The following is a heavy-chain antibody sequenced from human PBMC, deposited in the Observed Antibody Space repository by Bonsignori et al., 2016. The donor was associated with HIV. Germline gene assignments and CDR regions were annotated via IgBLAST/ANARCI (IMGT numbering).Heavy chain of an antibody. CDR2: INPKSGGT. D-gene: IGHD7-27*01. V-gene: IGHV1-2*02. Sequence: WVRQAPGQGPEWLGWINPKSGGTNYAEKFQGRVTLTRDTSISTAYMELNTLRSDDTAKYYCARGHGWGFPRDPFDIWGQGTVVTVSS. J-gene: IGHJ3*02. CDR3: ARGHGWGFPRDPFDI.